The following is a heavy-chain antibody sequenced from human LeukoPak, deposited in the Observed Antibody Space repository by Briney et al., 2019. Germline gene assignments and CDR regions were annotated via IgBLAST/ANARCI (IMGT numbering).Heavy chain of an antibody. V-gene: IGHV4-61*02. D-gene: IGHD3-10*01. CDR1: GGSISSGSYY. Sequence: PSETLSLTCTVSGGSISSGSYYWSWIRQPAGKGLEWIGRINTSGSTNYNPSLKSRVTISVDTSKNQFSLKLTSVTAADTAVYYCVSAKFLVRGVSWFDPWGQGTLVTVSS. CDR2: INTSGST. CDR3: VSAKFLVRGVSWFDP. J-gene: IGHJ5*02.